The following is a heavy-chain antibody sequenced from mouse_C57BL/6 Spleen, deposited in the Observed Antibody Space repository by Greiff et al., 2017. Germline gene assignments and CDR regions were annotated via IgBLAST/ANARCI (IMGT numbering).Heavy chain of an antibody. CDR1: GYTFTDYY. Sequence: VQLQQSGPELVKPGASVKISCKASGYTFTDYYMNWVQQSHGKSLEWIGDINPNTGGTSYNQKFKGKATLTVDKSSSTAYMELRSLTSEDSAVYYCARPFDYWGQGTTLTVSS. V-gene: IGHV1-26*01. J-gene: IGHJ2*01. CDR3: ARPFDY. CDR2: INPNTGGT.